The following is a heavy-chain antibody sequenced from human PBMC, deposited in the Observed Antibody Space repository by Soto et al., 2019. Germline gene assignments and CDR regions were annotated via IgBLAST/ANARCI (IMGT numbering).Heavy chain of an antibody. CDR1: GFTFSDYY. V-gene: IGHV3-11*01. Sequence: QVQLVESGGGLVKPGGSLRLACAASGFTFSDYYMSWIRQAPGKGLEWVSYISSSGSTIYHADSVTGRFTISRDNAKNSLYLQMTSLRAEDTAVYYCAREGIVVVVAAPNWFDPWGQGTLVTVSS. CDR3: AREGIVVVVAAPNWFDP. J-gene: IGHJ5*02. CDR2: ISSSGSTI. D-gene: IGHD2-15*01.